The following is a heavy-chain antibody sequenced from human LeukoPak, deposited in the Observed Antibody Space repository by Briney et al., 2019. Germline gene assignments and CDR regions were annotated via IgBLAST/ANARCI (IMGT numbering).Heavy chain of an antibody. J-gene: IGHJ3*02. Sequence: SETLSLTCTVSGGSISSYFWSWIRQPPGKGLEWIGYISYSGSTNYSPSLKSRVTILMDTSKKQFSLKLSSVTAADTAVYYCARELIVGATMAFDMWGQGTRVTVSS. CDR2: ISYSGST. CDR3: ARELIVGATMAFDM. V-gene: IGHV4-59*01. D-gene: IGHD1-26*01. CDR1: GGSISSYF.